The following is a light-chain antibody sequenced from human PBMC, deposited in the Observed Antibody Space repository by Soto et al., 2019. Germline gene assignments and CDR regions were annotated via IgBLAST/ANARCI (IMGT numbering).Light chain of an antibody. V-gene: IGLV2-14*01. J-gene: IGLJ1*01. CDR2: DVS. Sequence: QSALTKPAPVFGPPGQRTPFSSTGTTSDVVGYNYVSWYQQHPGKAPKFMIYDVSNRPSGVSNRFSGSKSGNTASLTISGLQAEDEADYYCCSYTTSNTRQIVFGTGTKVTVL. CDR1: TSDVVGYNY. CDR3: CSYTTSNTRQIV.